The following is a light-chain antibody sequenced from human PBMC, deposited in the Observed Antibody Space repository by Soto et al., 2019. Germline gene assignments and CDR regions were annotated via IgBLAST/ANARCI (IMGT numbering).Light chain of an antibody. Sequence: EIVLTQSPGTLSLSPGERATLSCRASQSVSSSYLAWYQQKPGQAPSLLIYGASSRATGIPDRFSGSGSGTDFTLTISRLEPADFAVYYCQQYGSSPPRTFGQGTKVEIK. J-gene: IGKJ1*01. CDR2: GAS. CDR1: QSVSSSY. V-gene: IGKV3-20*01. CDR3: QQYGSSPPRT.